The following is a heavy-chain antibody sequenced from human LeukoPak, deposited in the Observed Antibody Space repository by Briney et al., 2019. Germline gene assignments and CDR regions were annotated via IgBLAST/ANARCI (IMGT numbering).Heavy chain of an antibody. CDR1: GFTFSSYA. CDR3: ARDMQLRYFDWLTKVGFAGMDV. CDR2: ISYDGSNK. J-gene: IGHJ6*02. D-gene: IGHD3-9*01. V-gene: IGHV3-30-3*01. Sequence: PGGSLRLSCAASGFTFSSYAMHWVRQAPGKGLEWVAVISYDGSNKYYADSVKGRFIISRDNSKNTLYLQMNSLRAEDTAVYYCARDMQLRYFDWLTKVGFAGMDVWGQGTTVTVSS.